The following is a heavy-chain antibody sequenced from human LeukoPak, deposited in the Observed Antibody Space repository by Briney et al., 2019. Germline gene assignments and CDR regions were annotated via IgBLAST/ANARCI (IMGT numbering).Heavy chain of an antibody. D-gene: IGHD3-10*01. Sequence: GESLKISCKGSGYSFTSNWIGWVRQMPVKGLEWMGIIYPGDSDTRYSPSFQGQVTISADKSISTAYLQWSSLKASDTAMYYCARPKTYYGSGSYYDYWGQGTLVTVSS. CDR1: GYSFTSNW. CDR2: IYPGDSDT. J-gene: IGHJ4*02. V-gene: IGHV5-51*01. CDR3: ARPKTYYGSGSYYDY.